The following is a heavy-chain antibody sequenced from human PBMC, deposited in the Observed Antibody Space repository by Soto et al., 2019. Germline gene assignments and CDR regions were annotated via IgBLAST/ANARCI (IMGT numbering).Heavy chain of an antibody. CDR2: IKSKTDGGTT. Sequence: PGGSLRLSCAASGFTFSNAWMSWVRQAPGKGLEWVGRIKSKTDGGTTDYAAPVKGRFTISRDDSKNTLYLQMNSLKTEDTAVYYCTTVLYCSSTSCYTSYYYYYGMDVWGQGTTVTVSS. V-gene: IGHV3-15*01. CDR3: TTVLYCSSTSCYTSYYYYYGMDV. D-gene: IGHD2-2*02. CDR1: GFTFSNAW. J-gene: IGHJ6*02.